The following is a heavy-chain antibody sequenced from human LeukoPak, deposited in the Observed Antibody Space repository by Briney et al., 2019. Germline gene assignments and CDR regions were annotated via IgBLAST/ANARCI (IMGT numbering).Heavy chain of an antibody. Sequence: SETLSLTCTVSGGSISSYYWSWIRQPPGKGLEWIGYIYYSGSTNYNPSLKSRVTISVDTSKNQFSLKLSSVTAADTAVYYCAKATTAGYSSSWSARLIRPFDYWGQGTLVTVSS. J-gene: IGHJ4*02. CDR2: IYYSGST. D-gene: IGHD6-13*01. V-gene: IGHV4-59*01. CDR3: AKATTAGYSSSWSARLIRPFDY. CDR1: GGSISSYY.